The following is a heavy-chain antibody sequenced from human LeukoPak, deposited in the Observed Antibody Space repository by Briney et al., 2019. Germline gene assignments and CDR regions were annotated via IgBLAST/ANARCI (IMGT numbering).Heavy chain of an antibody. V-gene: IGHV1-2*02. CDR3: ARGAYDSSVSSPKY. CDR1: GYTFTGYY. Sequence: GESLKISCKGSGYTFTGYYMHWVRQAPGQGLEWMGWINPNSGGTNYAQKFQGRVTMTRDTSISTAYMELSRLRSDDTAVYYCARGAYDSSVSSPKYWGQGTLVTVSS. D-gene: IGHD3-22*01. CDR2: INPNSGGT. J-gene: IGHJ4*02.